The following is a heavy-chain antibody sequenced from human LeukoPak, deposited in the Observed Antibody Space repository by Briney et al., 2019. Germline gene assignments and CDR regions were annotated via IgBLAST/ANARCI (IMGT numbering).Heavy chain of an antibody. CDR2: IIPILGIA. J-gene: IGHJ4*02. D-gene: IGHD3-10*01. V-gene: IGHV1-69*04. CDR1: GGTFSSYA. Sequence: SVKVSCKASGGTFSSYAISRVRQAPGQGLEWMGRIIPILGIANYAQKFQGRVTITADKSTSTAYMELSSLRSEDTAVYYCASETTMVRGVISDDYWGQGTLVTVSS. CDR3: ASETTMVRGVISDDY.